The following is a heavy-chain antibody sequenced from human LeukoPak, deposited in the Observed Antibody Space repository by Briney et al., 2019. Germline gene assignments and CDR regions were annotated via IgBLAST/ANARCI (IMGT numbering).Heavy chain of an antibody. V-gene: IGHV3-23*01. Sequence: GASLRLSCVASGFAFSAFAISWVRQAPGKGLEWVSAVSGSGGRTFYADSVRGRFTISRDNSKKTVFLQMDSLRAEDTAVYYCAKGGAAMTDAPHGDVVTTTLDGFDIWGQGTMVTVSS. D-gene: IGHD2-21*02. CDR3: AKGGAAMTDAPHGDVVTTTLDGFDI. CDR2: VSGSGGRT. J-gene: IGHJ3*02. CDR1: GFAFSAFA.